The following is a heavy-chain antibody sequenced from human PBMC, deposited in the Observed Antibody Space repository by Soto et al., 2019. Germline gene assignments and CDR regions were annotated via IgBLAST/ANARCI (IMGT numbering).Heavy chain of an antibody. CDR1: GFTFSSYG. CDR3: AKDDYEDVWGSDRPRDV. CDR2: ISYDGSNK. V-gene: IGHV3-30*18. Sequence: GGSLRLSCAASGFTFSSYGMHWVRQAPGKGLEWVAVISYDGSNKYYADSVKGRFTISRDNSKNTLYLQMNSLRAEDTAVYYCAKDDYEDVWGSDRPRDVWGQGTTVTVSS. J-gene: IGHJ6*02. D-gene: IGHD3-16*02.